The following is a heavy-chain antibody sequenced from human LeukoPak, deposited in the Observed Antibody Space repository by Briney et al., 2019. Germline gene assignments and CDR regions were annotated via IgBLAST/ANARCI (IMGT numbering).Heavy chain of an antibody. CDR3: ARGSPVGSYYYGSGSYQPVCLEGFGY. V-gene: IGHV1-2*02. Sequence: ASVKVSCKASGYTFTGYYMHWVRQAPGQGLEWMGWINPNSGGTNYAQKFQGRVTMTRDTSISTAYMELYRLRSDDTAVYYCARGSPVGSYYYGSGSYQPVCLEGFGYWGQGTLVTVSS. J-gene: IGHJ4*02. CDR2: INPNSGGT. D-gene: IGHD3-10*01. CDR1: GYTFTGYY.